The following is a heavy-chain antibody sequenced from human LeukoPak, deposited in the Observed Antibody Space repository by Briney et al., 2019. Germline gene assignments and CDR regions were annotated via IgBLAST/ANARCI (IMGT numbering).Heavy chain of an antibody. CDR2: IRGKTNSYAT. J-gene: IGHJ4*02. Sequence: GGSLRLSCAASGFTFSNAWMSWVRQASGKGLEWVGHIRGKTNSYATAYAASVRGRFTISRDDSKNTAYLQMNSLKTEDTAVYYCTGGSGWYSPDYWGQGTLVTVSS. D-gene: IGHD6-19*01. CDR1: GFTFSNAW. V-gene: IGHV3-73*01. CDR3: TGGSGWYSPDY.